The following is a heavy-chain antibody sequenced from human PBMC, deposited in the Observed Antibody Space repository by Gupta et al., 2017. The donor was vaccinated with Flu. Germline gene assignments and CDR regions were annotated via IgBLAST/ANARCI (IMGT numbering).Heavy chain of an antibody. J-gene: IGHJ4*02. CDR3: ARNRGWEQFDY. D-gene: IGHD3-10*01. CDR1: GFPFSDFW. Sequence: EVQLVESGGGLVQPGGSLRLSWAASGFPFSDFWMNWVRQAPGKGLEWVANINQDGSTKNYVDSLKGRFAVSRDNAKNSLYLQMDSLRVEDTAVYFCARNRGWEQFDYWGQGTLVTVSS. CDR2: INQDGSTK. V-gene: IGHV3-7*01.